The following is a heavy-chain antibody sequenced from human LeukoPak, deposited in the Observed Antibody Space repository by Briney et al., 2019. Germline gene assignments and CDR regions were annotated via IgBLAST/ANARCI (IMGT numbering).Heavy chain of an antibody. Sequence: EASVKVSCKASGYTFTSFAINWVRQAPGHGLEWMGWINTYTGDPTYAQGFTGRFVFSLDTSVSTAYLQITSLKAEDTAMYYCARVLRYGMDVWGQGTTVTVSS. CDR2: INTYTGDP. CDR1: GYTFTSFA. CDR3: ARVLRYGMDV. D-gene: IGHD3-16*01. V-gene: IGHV7-4-1*02. J-gene: IGHJ6*02.